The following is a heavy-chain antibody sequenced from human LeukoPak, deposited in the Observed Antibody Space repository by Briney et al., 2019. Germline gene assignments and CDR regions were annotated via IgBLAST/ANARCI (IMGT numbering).Heavy chain of an antibody. CDR1: GFXFSSYA. D-gene: IGHD5-24*01. J-gene: IGHJ5*02. V-gene: IGHV3-64D*06. Sequence: PGGSLRLSCSASGFXFSSYAMHWVRQARGKGLKYVSAISCNGCSTYYADSVKGRFTSSRDNAKNTLYRQMSSLRAEDTPVYYCVKERRDVYFNWFDPGGEGTLVTV. CDR2: ISCNGCST. CDR3: VKERRDVYFNWFDP.